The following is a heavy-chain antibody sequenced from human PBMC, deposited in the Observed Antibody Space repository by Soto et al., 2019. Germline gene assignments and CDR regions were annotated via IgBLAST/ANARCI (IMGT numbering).Heavy chain of an antibody. CDR3: ARSQGSSTSLEIYYYYYYGMDV. V-gene: IGHV1-69*01. J-gene: IGHJ6*02. D-gene: IGHD2-2*01. Sequence: QVQLVQSGAEVKKPGSSVKVSCKASGGTFSSYAISWVRQAPGQGLEWMGGIIPIPGTANYAKKFQGRVTITADESTSTAYMELSSLRSEDTAVYYCARSQGSSTSLEIYYYYYYGMDVWGQGTTVKVSS. CDR2: IIPIPGTA. CDR1: GGTFSSYA.